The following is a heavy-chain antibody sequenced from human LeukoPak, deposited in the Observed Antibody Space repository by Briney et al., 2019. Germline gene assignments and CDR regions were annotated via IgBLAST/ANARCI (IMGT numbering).Heavy chain of an antibody. CDR1: GFTLSSYD. D-gene: IGHD1-26*01. CDR2: ISSSSNYI. V-gene: IGHV3-21*01. J-gene: IGHJ4*02. Sequence: GGSLRLSCAASGFTLSSYDMKWVRQAPGKGLEWLSSISSSSNYIYYADSVKGRFTISRDNAKNSLYLQMNSLRAEDTAVYYCARVLSGSYFDYWGQGTLVTVSS. CDR3: ARVLSGSYFDY.